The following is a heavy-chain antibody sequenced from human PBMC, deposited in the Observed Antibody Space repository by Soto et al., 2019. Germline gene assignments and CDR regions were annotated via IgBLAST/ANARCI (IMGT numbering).Heavy chain of an antibody. V-gene: IGHV3-30*18. D-gene: IGHD4-17*01. J-gene: IGHJ4*02. Sequence: GGSLRLSCAASGLTFSSYVMHWVRQAPGKGLEWVALISYDGSNKYYADSVKGRFTISRDNSKNTLYLQMNSLRAEDTAVYYCAKDDYGDYGWGQGTLVTVSS. CDR1: GLTFSSYV. CDR2: ISYDGSNK. CDR3: AKDDYGDYG.